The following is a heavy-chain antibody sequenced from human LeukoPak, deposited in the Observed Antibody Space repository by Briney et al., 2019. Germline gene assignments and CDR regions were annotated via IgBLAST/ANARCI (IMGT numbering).Heavy chain of an antibody. J-gene: IGHJ4*02. D-gene: IGHD1-1*01. CDR1: GFTFSSYS. V-gene: IGHV3-21*01. CDR3: ARAGTTVNDY. CDR2: ISSSSSYI. Sequence: PGGSLRLSCAASGFTFSSYSMNWVRQAPGKGLEWVSSISSSSSYIYYADSVKGRFTISRDNAKNSLYLQTNSLRAEDTAVYYCARAGTTVNDYWGQGTLVTVSS.